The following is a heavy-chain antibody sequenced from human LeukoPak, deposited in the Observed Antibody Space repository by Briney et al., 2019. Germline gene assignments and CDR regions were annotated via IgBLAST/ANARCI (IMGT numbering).Heavy chain of an antibody. CDR3: AKDFHDYGDYYFDY. CDR2: ISGSGGST. CDR1: GGSISSYY. J-gene: IGHJ4*02. Sequence: ETLSLTCTVSGGSISSYYWSWVRQAPGKGLEWVSAISGSGGSTYYADSVKGRFTISRDNSKNTLYLQMNSLRAEDTAVYYCAKDFHDYGDYYFDYWGQGTLVTVSS. V-gene: IGHV3-23*01. D-gene: IGHD4-17*01.